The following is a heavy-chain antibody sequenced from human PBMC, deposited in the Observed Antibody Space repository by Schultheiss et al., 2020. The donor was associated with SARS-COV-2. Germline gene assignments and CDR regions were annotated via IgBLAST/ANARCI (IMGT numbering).Heavy chain of an antibody. CDR3: ARRRYYDFWSGYWDYYYGMDV. J-gene: IGHJ6*02. V-gene: IGHV4-34*01. CDR2: INHSGST. CDR1: GGSFSGYY. Sequence: SETLSLTCAVYGGSFSGYYWSWIRQPPGKGLEWIGEINHSGSTNYNPSLKSRVTISVDTSKNQFSLKLSSVTAADTAVYYCARRRYYDFWSGYWDYYYGMDVWGQGTTVTVSS. D-gene: IGHD3-3*01.